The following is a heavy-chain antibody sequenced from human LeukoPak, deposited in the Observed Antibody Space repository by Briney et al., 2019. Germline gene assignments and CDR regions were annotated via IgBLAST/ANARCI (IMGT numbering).Heavy chain of an antibody. D-gene: IGHD2-15*01. CDR1: GFTFSSYA. J-gene: IGHJ6*02. CDR2: ISGSGGST. Sequence: GGALRLSCAASGFTFSSYAMSWVRQAPGKGLEWVSAISGSGGSTYYADSVKGRFTISRDNAKNSLYLQVNSLRAEDTAVYYCARRRAYCSGGSCSFYGMDVWGQGTTVTVSS. V-gene: IGHV3-23*01. CDR3: ARRRAYCSGGSCSFYGMDV.